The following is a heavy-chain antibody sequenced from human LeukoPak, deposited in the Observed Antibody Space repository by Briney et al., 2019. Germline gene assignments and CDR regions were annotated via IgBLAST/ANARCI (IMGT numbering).Heavy chain of an antibody. CDR3: AKDRLGYSGYDLFDY. J-gene: IGHJ4*02. CDR1: GFTFSSYG. D-gene: IGHD5-12*01. V-gene: IGHV3-23*01. Sequence: GGSLRLSCAASGFTFSSYGMSWVRQAPGKGLEWVSAISGSGDSTYYADSVKGRFTISRDNSKNTLYLQMNSLRAEDTAVYYCAKDRLGYSGYDLFDYWGQGTLVTVSS. CDR2: ISGSGDST.